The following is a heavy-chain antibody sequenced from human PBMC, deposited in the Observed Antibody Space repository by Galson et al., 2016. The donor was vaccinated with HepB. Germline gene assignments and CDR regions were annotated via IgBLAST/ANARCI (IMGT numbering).Heavy chain of an antibody. CDR3: AKVRTPYDYSDTTGYRYFFDH. D-gene: IGHD3-22*01. CDR1: GFTFGSYG. V-gene: IGHV3-30*18. J-gene: IGHJ4*02. CDR2: ISYVGSRQ. Sequence: SLRLSCAASGFTFGSYGMHWVRQAPGEGLEWVAVISYVGSRQYYADSVRGRFTISRDNSKNTLFLQMNSLRAEETAAYFCAKVRTPYDYSDTTGYRYFFDHWGQGTLVSVSS.